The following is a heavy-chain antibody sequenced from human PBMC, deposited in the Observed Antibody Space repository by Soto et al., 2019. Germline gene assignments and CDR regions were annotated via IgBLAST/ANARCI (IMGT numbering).Heavy chain of an antibody. CDR1: GYSFTSYL. CDR3: ERNNEDSSGWKYGMEV. Sequence: PVDSLKISCKFSGYSFTSYLIFLVLQMPGKGLECMGIIYPGDSDTRYSPSFQGQVTISADKSISTAYLQWSSLKASDTAMYYCERNNEDSSGWKYGMEVWGQGTTVNV. J-gene: IGHJ6*01. V-gene: IGHV5-51*01. CDR2: IYPGDSDT. D-gene: IGHD6-19*01.